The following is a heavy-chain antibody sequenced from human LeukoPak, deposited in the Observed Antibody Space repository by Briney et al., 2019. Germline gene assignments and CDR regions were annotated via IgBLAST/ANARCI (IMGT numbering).Heavy chain of an antibody. Sequence: GASVTVSCKASGYTFTNYDTNWVRQAPGQGLEWMGWMNPNSGNTGYAEKFQGRVTITRDTYITTAYMELTSLRSEDSAVYYCARGPAYSNHGASYFYYMDVWGKGTTVTVSS. D-gene: IGHD4-11*01. CDR3: ARGPAYSNHGASYFYYMDV. CDR2: MNPNSGNT. V-gene: IGHV1-8*03. J-gene: IGHJ6*03. CDR1: GYTFTNYD.